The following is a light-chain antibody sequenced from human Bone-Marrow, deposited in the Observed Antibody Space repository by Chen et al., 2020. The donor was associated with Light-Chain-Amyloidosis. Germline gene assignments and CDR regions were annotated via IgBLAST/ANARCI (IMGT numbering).Light chain of an antibody. V-gene: IGLV3-21*02. CDR1: NIGSTS. CDR2: DDS. J-gene: IGLJ3*02. CDR3: QVWDRSSDRPV. Sequence: SYVLTQPSSVSVAPGQTATLAWGGNNIGSTSVHWYQQTQGQAPLLVVYDDSDRPSGIPERVSGSNSGNTATLTISRVEARDEADYYCQVWDRSSDRPVFGGGTKLTVL.